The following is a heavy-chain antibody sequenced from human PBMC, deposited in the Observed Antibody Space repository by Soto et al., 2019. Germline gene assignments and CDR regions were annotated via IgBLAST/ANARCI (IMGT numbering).Heavy chain of an antibody. Sequence: QVQLVQSGAEVKKPGASVKVSCKASGYTFTSYDINWVRQATRQGLEWRGWMNPNSGNTGYAQKFQGKVTMTRNTSIRTAYTGLIRLRYEAPAVYECAIVDILTGLTLDYWGNGTLFTVCS. J-gene: IGHJ4*01. D-gene: IGHD3-9*01. V-gene: IGHV1-8*01. CDR3: AIVDILTGLTLDY. CDR2: MNPNSGNT. CDR1: GYTFTSYD.